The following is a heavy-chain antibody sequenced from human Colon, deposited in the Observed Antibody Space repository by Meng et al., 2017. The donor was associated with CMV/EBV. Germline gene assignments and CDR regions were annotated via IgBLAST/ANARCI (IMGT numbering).Heavy chain of an antibody. CDR1: GFTFTTYW. Sequence: GESLKISCRGSGFTFTTYWIAWARQMPGKGLEWMGIIYPNDNDTRYSPSFQGQVTISADKSIGTAYLQWSSLKASDTAIYYCARRYGAGSYGMDVWGLGTTVTVSS. CDR2: IYPNDNDT. D-gene: IGHD3-10*01. CDR3: ARRYGAGSYGMDV. V-gene: IGHV5-51*01. J-gene: IGHJ6*02.